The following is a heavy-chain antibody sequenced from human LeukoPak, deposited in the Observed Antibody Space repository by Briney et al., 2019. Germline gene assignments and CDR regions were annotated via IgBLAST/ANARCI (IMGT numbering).Heavy chain of an antibody. Sequence: SVKVSCKASGGTFSSYAISWVRQAPGQGLEWMGGISPIFGTASYAQKYQGRVTITADKSTSTAYMELSSLRSEDTAVYYCARDIIGAARQGNWFDPWGQGTLVTVSS. CDR1: GGTFSSYA. CDR3: ARDIIGAARQGNWFDP. V-gene: IGHV1-69*06. J-gene: IGHJ5*02. D-gene: IGHD6-13*01. CDR2: ISPIFGTA.